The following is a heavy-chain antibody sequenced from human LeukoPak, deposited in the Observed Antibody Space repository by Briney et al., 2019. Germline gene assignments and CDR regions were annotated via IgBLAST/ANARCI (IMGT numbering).Heavy chain of an antibody. V-gene: IGHV4-34*01. CDR1: GGSFSGYY. D-gene: IGHD6-19*01. CDR3: ASNIRSGWYNY. Sequence: SETLSLTCAVYGGSFSGYYWSWIRQPPGKGLEWIGEINHSGSTNYNPSLKSRVTISVDTSKNQFSLKLSSVTAADTAVYYCASNIRSGWYNYWGQGTLVTVSS. CDR2: INHSGST. J-gene: IGHJ4*02.